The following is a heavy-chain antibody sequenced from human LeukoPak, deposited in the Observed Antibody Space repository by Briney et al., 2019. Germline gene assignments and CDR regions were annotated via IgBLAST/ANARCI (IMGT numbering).Heavy chain of an antibody. Sequence: GESLKISCKGSGYSFTSYWIGWVRQMPGKGMEWMGIIYPGDSDTRYSPSFQGQVTISADKSISTAYLQWSSLKASDTAMYYCARGFGYSYGRHYFDYWGQGTLVTVSP. J-gene: IGHJ4*02. D-gene: IGHD5-18*01. CDR1: GYSFTSYW. CDR2: IYPGDSDT. V-gene: IGHV5-51*01. CDR3: ARGFGYSYGRHYFDY.